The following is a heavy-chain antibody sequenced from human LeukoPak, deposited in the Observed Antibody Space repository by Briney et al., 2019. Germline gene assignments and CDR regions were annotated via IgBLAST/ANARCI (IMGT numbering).Heavy chain of an antibody. J-gene: IGHJ6*03. V-gene: IGHV3-30*02. CDR3: ALESGEPPLYYYYMDV. CDR1: GFTFSSYG. Sequence: GGSLRLSCAASGFTFSSYGMHWVRQAPGKGLEWVAFIRYDGSNKYYADSVKGRFTISRDNSKNTLYLQMNSLRAEDTAVYYCALESGEPPLYYYYMDVWGKGTTVTISS. D-gene: IGHD3-10*01. CDR2: IRYDGSNK.